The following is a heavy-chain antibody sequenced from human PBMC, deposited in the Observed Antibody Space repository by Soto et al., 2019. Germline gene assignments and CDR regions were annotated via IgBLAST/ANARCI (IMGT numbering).Heavy chain of an antibody. CDR1: GDSIGRRNW. J-gene: IGHJ4*02. CDR3: ARVALFCSGGVCYSRIVSFDN. Sequence: KPSETLSLTCAVSGDSIGRRNWWSWSRQTPERRLEWIGEIYHSGTTNYNTSLKSRVPMSVEKSKNHYSLNLTSVTAADTAVYYCARVALFCSGGVCYSRIVSFDNWGQGTLVTVSS. D-gene: IGHD2-15*01. V-gene: IGHV4-4*02. CDR2: IYHSGTT.